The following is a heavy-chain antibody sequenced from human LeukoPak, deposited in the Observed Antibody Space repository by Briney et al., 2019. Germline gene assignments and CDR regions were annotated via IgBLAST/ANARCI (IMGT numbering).Heavy chain of an antibody. D-gene: IGHD1-14*01. V-gene: IGHV3-7*01. J-gene: IGHJ4*02. CDR3: ARDSFETDIDY. Sequence: GGSLRLSCAASGFLFSRYWMSWVRQAPGEGLEWVANIKEDGSEKYYVESMKGRFTITRDNVKNSLYLQINSLRAEDTAVYYCARDSFETDIDYWGQGTLVTVSS. CDR1: GFLFSRYW. CDR2: IKEDGSEK.